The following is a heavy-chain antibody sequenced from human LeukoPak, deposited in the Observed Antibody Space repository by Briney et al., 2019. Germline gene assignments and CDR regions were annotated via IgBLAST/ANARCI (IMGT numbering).Heavy chain of an antibody. CDR1: GFTFSSSA. CDR2: ISGSGSST. J-gene: IGHJ4*02. CDR3: ARAINVPNWNRTPYDY. V-gene: IGHV3-23*01. D-gene: IGHD1-1*01. Sequence: PGGSLRLSCAASGFTFSSSAMTWVRQDPGRGLEWVTAISGSGSSTNLADSVKGRFTISRDNSKSTLYLQMNSLRAEDTAVYYCARAINVPNWNRTPYDYWGQGTLVAVSS.